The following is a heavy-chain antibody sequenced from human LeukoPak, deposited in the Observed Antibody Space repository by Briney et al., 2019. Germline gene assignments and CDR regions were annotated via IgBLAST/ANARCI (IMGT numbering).Heavy chain of an antibody. CDR2: INDDKTST. D-gene: IGHD1-26*01. Sequence: GGTLRLSCAASGFSFSSSWMHWVRQVPGKGLVWVSRINDDKTSTSYADSVKGRFVISRDNAKNTLYLEMNSLRAEDTAVYYCATTGSGSYYDYWGRGTLVTVSS. J-gene: IGHJ4*02. V-gene: IGHV3-74*01. CDR1: GFSFSSSW. CDR3: ATTGSGSYYDY.